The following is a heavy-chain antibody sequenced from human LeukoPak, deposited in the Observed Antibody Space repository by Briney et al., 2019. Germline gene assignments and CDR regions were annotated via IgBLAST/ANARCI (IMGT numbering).Heavy chain of an antibody. D-gene: IGHD3-3*01. CDR3: ARGTTIFGVVIPGGFDY. Sequence: ASVKVSCKASGYTFTSYGISWVRQAPGQGLEWMGWISAYNGNTNYAQKLQGRVTMTTDTSTSTAYMELRSLRSDDTAVYYCARGTTIFGVVIPGGFDYWGQGTLVTVSS. J-gene: IGHJ4*02. CDR1: GYTFTSYG. V-gene: IGHV1-18*01. CDR2: ISAYNGNT.